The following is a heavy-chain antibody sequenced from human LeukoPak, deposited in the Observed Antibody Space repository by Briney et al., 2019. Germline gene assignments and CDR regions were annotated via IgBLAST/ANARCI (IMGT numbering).Heavy chain of an antibody. J-gene: IGHJ4*02. Sequence: SETLSLTCTVSGGSISSYYWSWIRQPPGKGLEWIGYIYYSGSTNYNPSLKSRVTISVDTSKNQFSLKLSSVTAADTAVYYCASQRITMVRGVSPFDYWGQGTLVTVSS. CDR3: ASQRITMVRGVSPFDY. CDR2: IYYSGST. V-gene: IGHV4-59*01. CDR1: GGSISSYY. D-gene: IGHD3-10*01.